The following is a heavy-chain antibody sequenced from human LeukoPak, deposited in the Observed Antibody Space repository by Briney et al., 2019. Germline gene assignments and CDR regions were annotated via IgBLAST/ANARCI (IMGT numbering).Heavy chain of an antibody. CDR1: GYSFTSHW. CDR3: ASKDYYGMDV. CDR2: IYPGDSDT. J-gene: IGHJ6*02. V-gene: IGHV5-51*01. Sequence: GESLKISCKGSGYSFTSHWIGWLRQMPGKCLEWMGIIYPGDSDTRYRPSFQGQVTISADKSINTAYLQWSSLKASDTAMYYCASKDYYGMDVWGQGTTVTVSS.